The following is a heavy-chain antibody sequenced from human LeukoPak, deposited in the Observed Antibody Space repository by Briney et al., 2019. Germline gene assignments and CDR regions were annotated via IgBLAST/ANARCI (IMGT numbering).Heavy chain of an antibody. Sequence: GASVKVSCKASGYTFTSYDINWVRQATGQGLEWMGWMNPNSGNTGYAQKFQGRVTMTRNTSISTAYMELSSLRSEDTAVYYCARGRRYYYDSSGYENYYWGQGTLVTVSS. V-gene: IGHV1-8*01. CDR3: ARGRRYYYDSSGYENYY. CDR1: GYTFTSYD. J-gene: IGHJ4*02. D-gene: IGHD3-22*01. CDR2: MNPNSGNT.